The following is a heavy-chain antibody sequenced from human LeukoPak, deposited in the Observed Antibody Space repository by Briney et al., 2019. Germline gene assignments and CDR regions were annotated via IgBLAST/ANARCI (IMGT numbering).Heavy chain of an antibody. V-gene: IGHV4-39*01. CDR1: GGSVSDSRYY. D-gene: IGHD6-19*01. CDR3: ARQSSYSSGWYFDY. Sequence: SETLSLTCTVSGGSVSDSRYYWGSIRQPPGKGLEWIGNMYYSGSANYNPSLKSRVTISIDTSKNQFSLKLSSVTAADTAVYHCARQSSYSSGWYFDYWGQGTLVTVSS. J-gene: IGHJ4*02. CDR2: MYYSGSA.